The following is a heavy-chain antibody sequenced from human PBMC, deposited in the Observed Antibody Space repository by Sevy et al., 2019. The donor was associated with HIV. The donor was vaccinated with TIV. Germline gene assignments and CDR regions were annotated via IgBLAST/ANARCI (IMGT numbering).Heavy chain of an antibody. CDR1: GFTFSSYS. CDR2: ISSSSSTI. CDR3: ARVFYRNWFDP. J-gene: IGHJ5*02. V-gene: IGHV3-48*01. Sequence: GGSLRLSCAASGFTFSSYSMNWVRQAPGKGLEWVSYISSSSSTIYYADSVKGRFTISRDNAENSLYLQMNSLRAEDTAVYYCARVFYRNWFDPWGQGTLVTVSS. D-gene: IGHD1-26*01.